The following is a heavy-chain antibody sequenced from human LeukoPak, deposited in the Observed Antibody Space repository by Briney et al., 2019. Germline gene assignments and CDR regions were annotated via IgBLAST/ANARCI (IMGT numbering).Heavy chain of an antibody. J-gene: IGHJ6*03. CDR3: ARDPGAVAGTNYYYYYMDV. CDR1: GFTFDDYA. CDR2: ISWDSGYI. Sequence: GGSLRLSCAASGFTFDDYAMHWVRHAPGKGLEWVSGISWDSGYIGYADSVKGRFTISRDNAKNTLYLQMNGLRAEDTAVYYCARDPGAVAGTNYYYYYMDVWGKGTTVTISS. V-gene: IGHV3-9*01. D-gene: IGHD6-19*01.